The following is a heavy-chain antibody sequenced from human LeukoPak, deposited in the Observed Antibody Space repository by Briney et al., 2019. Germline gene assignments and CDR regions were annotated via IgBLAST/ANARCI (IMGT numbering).Heavy chain of an antibody. CDR3: ARESRGIAAAANWFDP. CDR2: ISTSGST. V-gene: IGHV4-4*07. J-gene: IGHJ5*02. Sequence: SETLSLTCAAYGGSFSGYYWGWIRQPAGKGLEWIGRISTSGSTNYKSSLKSRVTMSVDTSKNQFSLNLTSVTAADTAVYYCARESRGIAAAANWFDPWGQGTLVTVSS. D-gene: IGHD6-13*01. CDR1: GGSFSGYY.